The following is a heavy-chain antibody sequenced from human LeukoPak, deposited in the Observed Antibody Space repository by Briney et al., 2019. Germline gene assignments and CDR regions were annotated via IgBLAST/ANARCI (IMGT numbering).Heavy chain of an antibody. V-gene: IGHV4-39*07. CDR2: MYYSGST. Sequence: SETLSLTCTVSSGSISSTSYYWGWIRQPPGMGLEWIGSMYYSGSTYYNPSLKSRVTISVDTSKNQFSLKLSSVTAADTAVYYCAREELEKGAFDIWGQGTMVTVSS. CDR1: SGSISSTSYY. CDR3: AREELEKGAFDI. J-gene: IGHJ3*02. D-gene: IGHD3-10*01.